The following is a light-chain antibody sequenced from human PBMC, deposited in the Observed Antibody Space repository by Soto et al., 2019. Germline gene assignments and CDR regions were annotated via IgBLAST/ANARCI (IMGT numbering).Light chain of an antibody. CDR2: DAS. V-gene: IGKV3-20*01. CDR1: QTVRNNY. Sequence: EFALTQSPCTLSLSPLEIATLSFMASQTVRNNYLAWYQQKPGQAPRLLIYDASSRATGIPDRFSGGGSGTDFTLTISRLEPEDFAVYYCQQFSSYPLTFGGGTKVDIK. CDR3: QQFSSYPLT. J-gene: IGKJ4*01.